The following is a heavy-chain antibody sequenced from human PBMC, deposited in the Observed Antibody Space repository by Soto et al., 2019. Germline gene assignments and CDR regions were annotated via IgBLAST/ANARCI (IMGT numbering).Heavy chain of an antibody. V-gene: IGHV3-53*01. D-gene: IGHD2-15*01. CDR1: GFTVSSDH. J-gene: IGHJ2*01. CDR3: ARIPYCSGGSCYSGWYFDL. CDR2: IYSGGNT. Sequence: EVQLVESGGGLIQPGGSLRLSCAASGFTVSSDHMSWVRQAPGKGLEWVSVIYSGGNTYYTDSVKGRFTISRDNSKNTLYVQMNSLRAEDTSVYYCARIPYCSGGSCYSGWYFDLWGRGIVVTVSS.